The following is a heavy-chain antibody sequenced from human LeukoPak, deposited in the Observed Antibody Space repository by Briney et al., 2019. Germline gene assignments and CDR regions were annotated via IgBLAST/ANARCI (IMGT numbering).Heavy chain of an antibody. CDR1: GFTFSSYS. D-gene: IGHD6-19*01. J-gene: IGHJ4*02. Sequence: GGSLRLSCAASGFTFSSYSMNWVRQAPGKGLEWVSYISSSSSTIYYADSVKGRFTISRDNAKNSLYLQMNSLRAEDTAVYYCAMTSIAVAGPFDYWGQGTLVTVSS. CDR3: AMTSIAVAGPFDY. CDR2: ISSSSSTI. V-gene: IGHV3-48*01.